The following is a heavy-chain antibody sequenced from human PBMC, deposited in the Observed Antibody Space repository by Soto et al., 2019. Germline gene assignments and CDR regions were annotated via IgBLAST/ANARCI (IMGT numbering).Heavy chain of an antibody. CDR1: GFTFSDST. CDR2: IRSKVNNLET. J-gene: IGHJ4*02. V-gene: IGHV3-73*01. D-gene: IGHD3-16*01. Sequence: GSLRLSCAASGFTFSDSTIHWVRQTSGRGLEWLGRIRSKVNNLETVYAASVKGRFAISRDDSKNTAYLQMNSLKTEDTAVYYCTRLITPLDYWGRGTLVTVSS. CDR3: TRLITPLDY.